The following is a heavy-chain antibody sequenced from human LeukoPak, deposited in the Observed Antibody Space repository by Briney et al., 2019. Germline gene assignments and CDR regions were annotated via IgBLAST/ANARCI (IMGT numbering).Heavy chain of an antibody. D-gene: IGHD3-10*01. CDR2: INHSGST. V-gene: IGHV4-34*01. CDR3: ARGPTVLDY. J-gene: IGHJ4*02. Sequence: SETLSLTCAVYGGSFSGYCWSWIRQPPGKGLEWIGEINHSGSTNYNPSLKSRVTISVDTSKNQFSLKLSSVTAADTAVYYCARGPTVLDYWGQGTLVTVSS. CDR1: GGSFSGYC.